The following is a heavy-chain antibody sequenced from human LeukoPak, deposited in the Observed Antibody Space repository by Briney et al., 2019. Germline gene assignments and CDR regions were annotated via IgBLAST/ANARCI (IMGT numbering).Heavy chain of an antibody. CDR3: ARGRTNDFSTSYH. V-gene: IGHV1-46*01. Sequence: GASGKVSRKAAGYSFTFYSFDWLRLAPGQGLEWMAIINHSGDNTNYAQKFQSRVTMTRDTPTSTVYMELSSLRSDATAVYYCARGRTNDFSTSYHWGAGTLVTVSS. D-gene: IGHD4-11*01. CDR2: INHSGDNT. CDR1: GYSFTFYS. J-gene: IGHJ5*02.